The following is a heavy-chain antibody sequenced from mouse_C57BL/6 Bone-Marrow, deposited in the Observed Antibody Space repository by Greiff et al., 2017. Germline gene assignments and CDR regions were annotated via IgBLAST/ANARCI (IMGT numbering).Heavy chain of an antibody. J-gene: IGHJ4*01. CDR3: ARTPYYYGSSYYAMDY. CDR2: IYPGSGSP. V-gene: IGHV1-55*01. Sequence: VQLQQPGAELVKPGASVKMSCKASGYTFTSYWITWVKQRPGQGLEWIGDIYPGSGSPNYNEKFKSKATLTVDTSSSPAYMQLSSLTSEDSAVYYCARTPYYYGSSYYAMDYWGQGNSVTVSS. CDR1: GYTFTSYW. D-gene: IGHD1-1*01.